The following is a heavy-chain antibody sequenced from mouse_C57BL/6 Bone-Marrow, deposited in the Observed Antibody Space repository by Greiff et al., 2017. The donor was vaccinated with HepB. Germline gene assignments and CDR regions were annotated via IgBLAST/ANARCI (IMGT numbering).Heavy chain of an antibody. CDR2: IDPSDSYT. Sequence: QVQLQQPGAELVMPGASVKLSCKASGYTFTSYWMHWVKQRPGQGLEWIGEIDPSDSYTNYNQKFKGKSTLTVDKSSSTAYMQLSSLTSEDSAVYYCARSRLLRFLFAYWGQGTLVTVSA. V-gene: IGHV1-69*01. D-gene: IGHD2-3*01. CDR1: GYTFTSYW. CDR3: ARSRLLRFLFAY. J-gene: IGHJ3*01.